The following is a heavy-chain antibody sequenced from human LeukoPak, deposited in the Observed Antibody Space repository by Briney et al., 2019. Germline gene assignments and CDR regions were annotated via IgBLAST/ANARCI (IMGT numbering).Heavy chain of an antibody. V-gene: IGHV3-9*01. J-gene: IGHJ4*02. CDR2: IAWNSGNT. CDR3: AKDMNSYGSGSSYNPWGPFDS. CDR1: GFTFDNYA. Sequence: GRSLRLSCAASGFTFDNYAMHWVRQAPGKGLEWVSGIAWNSGNTGFADSVKGRFTVSRDNADNSLYLQMNSLTPEDTAFYFCAKDMNSYGSGSSYNPWGPFDSWGQGTLVTVSS. D-gene: IGHD3-10*01.